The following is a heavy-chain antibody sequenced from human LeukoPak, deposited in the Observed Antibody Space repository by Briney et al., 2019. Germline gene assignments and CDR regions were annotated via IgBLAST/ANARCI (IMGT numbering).Heavy chain of an antibody. V-gene: IGHV4-59*12. Sequence: SETLSLTCSVSSGPIDNEHWCWVRQPPGKGLEWIGHTLYGGSNKFNPSLKSRVTISVDRSKNQFSLTLISVTAADTAVHYCVSLLFGGAGRGNWGQGSLVTVSS. CDR2: TLYGGSN. J-gene: IGHJ4*02. D-gene: IGHD3-3*01. CDR3: VSLLFGGAGRGN. CDR1: SGPIDNEH.